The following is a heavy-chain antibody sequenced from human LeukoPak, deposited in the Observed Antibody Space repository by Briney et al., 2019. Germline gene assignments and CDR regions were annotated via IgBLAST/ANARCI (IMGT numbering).Heavy chain of an antibody. J-gene: IGHJ6*02. CDR2: ISAYNGNT. CDR3: ARDLCGRSCPSADYSSGMDV. D-gene: IGHD2-2*01. CDR1: GYTFTSYG. V-gene: IGHV1-18*01. Sequence: ASVKLSCKASGYTFTSYGISWGRQAPGQGLEWMGWISAYNGNTNYAQKVKGRVTMTTDTSTSTAYLELRSLRSEDTAVYYCARDLCGRSCPSADYSSGMDVWGQGTTVTVSS.